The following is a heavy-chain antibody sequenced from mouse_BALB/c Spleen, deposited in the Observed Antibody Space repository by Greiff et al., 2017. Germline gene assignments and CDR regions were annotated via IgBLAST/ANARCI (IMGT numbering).Heavy chain of an antibody. J-gene: IGHJ3*01. D-gene: IGHD1-1*01. CDR2: ISYSGST. CDR3: ATTVVEGAWFAY. V-gene: IGHV3-2*02. CDR1: GYSITSDYA. Sequence: EVQLVESGPGLVKPSQSLSLTCTVTGYSITSDYAWNWIRQFPGNKLEWMGYISYSGSTSYNPSLKSRISITRDTSKNQFFLQLNSVTTEDTATYYCATTVVEGAWFAYWGQGTLVTVSA.